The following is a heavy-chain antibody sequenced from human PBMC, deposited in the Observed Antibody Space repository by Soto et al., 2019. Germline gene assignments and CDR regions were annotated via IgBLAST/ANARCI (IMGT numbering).Heavy chain of an antibody. D-gene: IGHD2-2*01. CDR1: GYTFTSYG. Sequence: ASVKVSCKASGYTFTSYGISWVRQAPGQGLEWMGWISSYNGNTNYAQKVQGRVTLTTDTSTSTTYMELRSLGSDDTAVYYCARGPRHCSATTCFSGVTWFDPWGQGTLVTVSS. CDR2: ISSYNGNT. J-gene: IGHJ5*02. CDR3: ARGPRHCSATTCFSGVTWFDP. V-gene: IGHV1-18*04.